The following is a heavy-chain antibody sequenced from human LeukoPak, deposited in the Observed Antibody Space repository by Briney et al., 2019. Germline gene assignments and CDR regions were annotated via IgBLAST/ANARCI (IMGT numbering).Heavy chain of an antibody. CDR2: IKQDGSEK. D-gene: IGHD3-9*01. Sequence: PPGGSLRLSCAASGFTFSSYWMSWVRQAPGKGLEWVANIKQDGSEKYYVDSVKGRFTISRDNAKNSLYLQMNSLRAEDTAVYYCASGGRYFDWLSPFDYWGQGTLVTVSS. CDR3: ASGGRYFDWLSPFDY. J-gene: IGHJ4*02. V-gene: IGHV3-7*01. CDR1: GFTFSSYW.